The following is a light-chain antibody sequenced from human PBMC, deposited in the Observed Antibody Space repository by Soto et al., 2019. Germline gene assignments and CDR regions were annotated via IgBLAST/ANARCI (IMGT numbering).Light chain of an antibody. CDR3: QQRDRWPPVYT. CDR2: DTS. CDR1: QSVTTF. Sequence: EIVLTQSPATLSLSPGDRATLSCRASQSVTTFLAWYQQRPGQSPRLLIYDTSNRATGIPARFTGSGSVTSFTLTISGLEQEDFAVYYCQQRDRWPPVYTFGQGTKVEIK. J-gene: IGKJ2*01. V-gene: IGKV3-11*01.